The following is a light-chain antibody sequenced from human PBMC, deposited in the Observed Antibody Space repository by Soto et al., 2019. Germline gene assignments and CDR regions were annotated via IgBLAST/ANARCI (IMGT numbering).Light chain of an antibody. CDR2: GAS. V-gene: IGKV3-20*01. J-gene: IGKJ3*01. CDR3: QQDGSSPPYST. CDR1: QSVSNTY. Sequence: EIVLTQSPGTLSLSPGERATLSCRASQSVSNTYLAWYQQKPGQAPRLLIYGASNRATGVPDRFSGSGSGTDFTITISRLAPEDFAVYYCQQDGSSPPYSTCGPGTKVDIK.